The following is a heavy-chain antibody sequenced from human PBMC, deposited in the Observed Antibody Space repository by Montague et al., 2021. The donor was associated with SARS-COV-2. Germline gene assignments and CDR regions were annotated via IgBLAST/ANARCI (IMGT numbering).Heavy chain of an antibody. CDR1: GFTFSSYA. CDR2: ISYDGSNK. D-gene: IGHD3-9*01. J-gene: IGHJ6*02. CDR3: ARDPFYYDILTGYIYPAYYYYYGMDV. Sequence: SLRLSCAASGFTFSSYAMHWVRQAPGKGLEWVAVISYDGSNKYYSDSVKVRFTISRDNSKNTLYLQMNSLRAEDTAVYYCARDPFYYDILTGYIYPAYYYYYGMDVGGQGTTVTVSS. V-gene: IGHV3-30-3*01.